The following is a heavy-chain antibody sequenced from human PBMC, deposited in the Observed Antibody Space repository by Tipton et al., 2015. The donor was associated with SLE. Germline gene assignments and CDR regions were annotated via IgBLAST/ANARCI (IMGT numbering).Heavy chain of an antibody. D-gene: IGHD5-18*01. Sequence: SLRLSCAASGFTFSSYGIHWVRQAPGKGLEWLAVIWYDGSYKYYGDSVKGRFTISRDNSKNTLHLQMSSLRDEDTAVYYCARAPLRGYTYGPGYWGQGTLVTVSS. J-gene: IGHJ1*01. CDR2: IWYDGSYK. V-gene: IGHV3-33*01. CDR1: GFTFSSYG. CDR3: ARAPLRGYTYGPGY.